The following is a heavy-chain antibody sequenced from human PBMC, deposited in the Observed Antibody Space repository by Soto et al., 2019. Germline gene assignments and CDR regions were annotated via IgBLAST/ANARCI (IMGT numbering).Heavy chain of an antibody. CDR3: VKSITARPFDY. CDR2: ISGSGGNT. J-gene: IGHJ4*02. CDR1: GFTFSSYA. V-gene: IGHV3-23*01. D-gene: IGHD6-6*01. Sequence: EVQLLESGGGLVQPGGSLRLSCTASGFTFSSYAMSWVRQAPGKGLEWVSAISGSGGNTSYADSVKGRFTISRDNSKNTLYLQRNSMRPGDTAVYYGVKSITARPFDYWGQGALVTVSS.